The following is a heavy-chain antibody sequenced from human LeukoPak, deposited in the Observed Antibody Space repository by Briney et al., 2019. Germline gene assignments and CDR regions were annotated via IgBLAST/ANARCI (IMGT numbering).Heavy chain of an antibody. CDR1: GGSISSGDYY. Sequence: SQTLSLTCTVSGGSISSGDYYRSWIRQPPGKGLEWIGYIYYSGSTYYNPSLKSRVTISVDTSKNQFSLKLSSVTAADTAVYYCARADYGGNPNNWFDPWGQGTLVTVSS. V-gene: IGHV4-30-4*01. D-gene: IGHD4-23*01. CDR2: IYYSGST. CDR3: ARADYGGNPNNWFDP. J-gene: IGHJ5*02.